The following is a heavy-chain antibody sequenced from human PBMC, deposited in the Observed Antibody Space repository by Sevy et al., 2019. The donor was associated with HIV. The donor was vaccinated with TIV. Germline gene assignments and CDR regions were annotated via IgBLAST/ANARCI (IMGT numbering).Heavy chain of an antibody. CDR1: GITFSSAW. CDR2: IKSETDGGAA. V-gene: IGHV3-15*01. D-gene: IGHD4-4*01. Sequence: GESLTISCAASGITFSSAWMSWVRLVPGKGLEWLGRIKSETDGGAADYAAAVKGRFTISRDDSKATLYLQLNSLKTEDTAVYYCTTDLGFYSSKWGQGTLVTVSS. J-gene: IGHJ4*02. CDR3: TTDLGFYSSK.